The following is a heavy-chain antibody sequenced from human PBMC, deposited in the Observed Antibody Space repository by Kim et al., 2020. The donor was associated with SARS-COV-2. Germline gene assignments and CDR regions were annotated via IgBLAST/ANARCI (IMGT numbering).Heavy chain of an antibody. Sequence: GGSLRLSCAASGFTFSSYAMHWVRQAPGKGLEWVAVISYDGSNKYYADSVKGRFTISRDNSKNTLYLQMNSLRAEDTAVYYCASVGQMAAAGPFDYWGQGTLVTVSS. CDR3: ASVGQMAAAGPFDY. J-gene: IGHJ4*02. V-gene: IGHV3-30*04. CDR2: ISYDGSNK. CDR1: GFTFSSYA. D-gene: IGHD6-13*01.